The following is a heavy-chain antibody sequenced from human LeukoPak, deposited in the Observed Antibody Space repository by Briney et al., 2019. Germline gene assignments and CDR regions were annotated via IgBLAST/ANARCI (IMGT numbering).Heavy chain of an antibody. CDR3: ARGIVATIGLGDY. V-gene: IGHV3-7*04. CDR1: GFTFSSYS. Sequence: GGSLRLSCAASGFTFSSYSMNWVRQAPGKGLEWVANIKQDGSETYYVDSLKGRFTISRDNAKNSLYLQMNSLRAEDTAVYYCARGIVATIGLGDYWGQGTLVTVSS. J-gene: IGHJ4*02. D-gene: IGHD5-12*01. CDR2: IKQDGSET.